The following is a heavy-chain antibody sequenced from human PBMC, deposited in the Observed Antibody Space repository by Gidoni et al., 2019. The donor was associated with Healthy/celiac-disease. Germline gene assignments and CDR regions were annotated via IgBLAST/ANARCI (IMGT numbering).Heavy chain of an antibody. Sequence: QVQLAQSGAERLNPGSSVTVSCKASGYTFPGYSMHWVRQAPGQGLEGMGWINPNRGGKNKAQKCQGRVTMTRITSISPAYMKLSRRRSNDTAVYYCARGGWFGELSNGFDPWGQGTLVTVSS. CDR3: ARGGWFGELSNGFDP. J-gene: IGHJ5*02. V-gene: IGHV1-2*02. CDR1: GYTFPGYS. D-gene: IGHD3-10*01. CDR2: INPNRGGK.